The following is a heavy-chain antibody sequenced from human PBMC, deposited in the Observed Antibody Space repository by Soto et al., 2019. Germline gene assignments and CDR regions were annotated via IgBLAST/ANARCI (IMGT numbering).Heavy chain of an antibody. V-gene: IGHV3-21*02. CDR2: ISYSSSYI. D-gene: IGHD6-6*01. CDR1: GFTYNTYD. Sequence: EVQLVESGGGLVKPGGSLRLSCAASGFTYNTYDMSWVRQAPGKGLEWVSYISYSSSYIYNADSVKGRFIISRDNAKNSLYLQMNSLRAEDTAVYYCARGSTSSFYGMDVLGQGTTVTVSS. J-gene: IGHJ6*02. CDR3: ARGSTSSFYGMDV.